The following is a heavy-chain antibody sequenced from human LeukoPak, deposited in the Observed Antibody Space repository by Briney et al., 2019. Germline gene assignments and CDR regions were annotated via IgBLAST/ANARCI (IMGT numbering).Heavy chain of an antibody. Sequence: AGGSLRLSCAASGFTFSDYYMSWIRQAPGKGLEWVSYISGSGRTIYYADSVKGRFTISRDNAKNSLYLQMNSLRAEDTAVYYCARGGSSGWSNWFDSWGQGTLVTVSS. V-gene: IGHV3-11*04. D-gene: IGHD6-19*01. J-gene: IGHJ5*01. CDR2: ISGSGRTI. CDR3: ARGGSSGWSNWFDS. CDR1: GFTFSDYY.